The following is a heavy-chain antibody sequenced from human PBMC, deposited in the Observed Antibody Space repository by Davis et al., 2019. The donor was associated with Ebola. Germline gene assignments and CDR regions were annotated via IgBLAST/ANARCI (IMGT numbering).Heavy chain of an antibody. Sequence: PSETLSLTCTVSGGSISSYYWSWIRQPPGKGLEWIGYIYYSGSTNYNPSLKSRVTISVDTSKNQFSLKLSSVTAADTAVYYCARRDYGDPLSAAFDIWGQGTMVTVSS. V-gene: IGHV4-59*08. J-gene: IGHJ3*02. CDR3: ARRDYGDPLSAAFDI. CDR2: IYYSGST. D-gene: IGHD4-17*01. CDR1: GGSISSYY.